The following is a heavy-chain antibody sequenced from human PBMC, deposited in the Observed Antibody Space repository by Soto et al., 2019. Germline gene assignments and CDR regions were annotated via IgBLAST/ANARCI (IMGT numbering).Heavy chain of an antibody. V-gene: IGHV3-33*01. CDR1: GFTFSSYG. Sequence: QVQLVESGGGVVQPGRSLRLSCAASGFTFSSYGMHWVRQAPGKGLEWVAVIWYDGSNKYYADSVKGRFTISRDNSKNTRYRQINSLRAEYTDVYYCAREVYDSSGYPKYYFDYWGQGTLVTVSS. CDR2: IWYDGSNK. J-gene: IGHJ4*02. D-gene: IGHD3-22*01. CDR3: AREVYDSSGYPKYYFDY.